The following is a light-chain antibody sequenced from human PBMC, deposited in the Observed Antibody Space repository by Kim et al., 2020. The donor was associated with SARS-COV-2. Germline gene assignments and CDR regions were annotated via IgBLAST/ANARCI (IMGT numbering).Light chain of an antibody. V-gene: IGKV1-39*01. CDR2: AAS. CDR1: QSISSY. J-gene: IGKJ5*01. CDR3: QQSYSTPSH. Sequence: DIQMTQSPSSLSASVGDRVTITCRASQSISSYLNWYQQKPGKAPKLLIYAASSLQSGVPSRFSGSGSGTDFTLTNSSLQPEDFATYYCQQSYSTPSHFGQGTRLEIK.